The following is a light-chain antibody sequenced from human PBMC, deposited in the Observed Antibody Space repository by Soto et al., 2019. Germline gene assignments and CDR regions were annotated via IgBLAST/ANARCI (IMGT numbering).Light chain of an antibody. J-gene: IGKJ4*01. CDR1: QSVSNSN. CDR3: QQYDRSPL. V-gene: IGKV3-20*01. CDR2: AAS. Sequence: EILLTQSPATLSLSPGERATLSCRASQSVSNSNLAWYQQKRGQAPRLRIYAASSRATGISDRFSGSGSGTDFTLTISRLEPEDFAVYYCQQYDRSPLFGGGTKVE.